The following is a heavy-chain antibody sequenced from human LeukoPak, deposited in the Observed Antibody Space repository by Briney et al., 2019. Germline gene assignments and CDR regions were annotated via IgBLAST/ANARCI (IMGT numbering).Heavy chain of an antibody. V-gene: IGHV4-4*07. CDR3: ARESKSYDGSGFYHDS. J-gene: IGHJ4*02. CDR1: GGSITNYF. CDR2: IYTSGST. D-gene: IGHD3-22*01. Sequence: PSETLSLTCYVSGGSITNYFWSWIRQPAGKGLEWIGRIYTSGSTDYNPSLGSRVTMSVDTSKNQFSLKVWSVTAADTAVYYCARESKSYDGSGFYHDSWGQGTLVTVSS.